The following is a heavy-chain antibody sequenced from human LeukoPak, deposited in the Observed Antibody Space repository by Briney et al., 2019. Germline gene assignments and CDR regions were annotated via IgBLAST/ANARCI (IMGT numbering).Heavy chain of an antibody. V-gene: IGHV3-7*01. CDR1: GFTFSSYW. CDR2: IKQDGSEK. CDR3: ARDFRLRYFDWLPYFYY. J-gene: IGHJ4*02. D-gene: IGHD3-9*01. Sequence: PGGSLRLSCAASGFTFSSYWMSWVRQAPGKGLEWVANIKQDGSEKYYVDSVKGQFTISRDNAKNSLYLQMNSLRAEDTAVYYCARDFRLRYFDWLPYFYYWGQGTLVTVSS.